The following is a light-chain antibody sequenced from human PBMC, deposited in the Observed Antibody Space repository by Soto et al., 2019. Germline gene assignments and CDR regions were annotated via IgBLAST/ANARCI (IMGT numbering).Light chain of an antibody. CDR1: QSVKTF. CDR3: QQRSNWPPIT. Sequence: EIVLTQSPATLSLSPGERDTLSCRASQSVKTFLVWYQQRPGQAPRPLIYDASHRAAGIPARFSGSGFGTDFTLTISSLEPEDAAVYYCQQRSNWPPITFGQGTRLEIK. CDR2: DAS. J-gene: IGKJ5*01. V-gene: IGKV3-11*01.